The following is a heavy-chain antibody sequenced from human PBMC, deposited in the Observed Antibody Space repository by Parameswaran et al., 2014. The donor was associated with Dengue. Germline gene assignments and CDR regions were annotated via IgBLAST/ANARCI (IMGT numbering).Heavy chain of an antibody. CDR3: ARGIVVVVGVGRVLPGGLDV. CDR2: IYSGGST. D-gene: IGHD2-15*01. J-gene: IGHJ6*01. V-gene: IGHV3-53*01. Sequence: WIRQPPGKGLEWVSVIYSGGSTYYADSVKGRFTISRDNSKNTVYLQMNSLRAEDTAVYYCARGIVVVVGVGRVLPGGLDVWGPRGPRSPSPQ.